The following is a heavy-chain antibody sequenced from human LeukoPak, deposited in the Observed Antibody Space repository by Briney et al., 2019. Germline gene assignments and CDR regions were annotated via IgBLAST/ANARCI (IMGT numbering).Heavy chain of an antibody. Sequence: SETLSLTCAVYGGSFSGYYWSWIRQPPGKGLEWIGYIYYSGSTNYNPSLKSRVTISVDTSKNQFSLKLSSVTAADTAVYYCARDRISGYSSSWYGYYYYGMDVWGQGTTVTVSS. CDR1: GGSFSGYY. CDR3: ARDRISGYSSSWYGYYYYGMDV. V-gene: IGHV4-59*01. CDR2: IYYSGST. D-gene: IGHD6-13*01. J-gene: IGHJ6*02.